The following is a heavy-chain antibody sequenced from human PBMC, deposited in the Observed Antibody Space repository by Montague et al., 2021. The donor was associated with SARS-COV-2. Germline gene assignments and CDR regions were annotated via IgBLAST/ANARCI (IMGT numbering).Heavy chain of an antibody. J-gene: IGHJ4*02. CDR1: GGSISSSSHY. V-gene: IGHV4-39*07. CDR3: ARESGWLSRGSYYFDY. CDR2: IYYSGST. Sequence: SETLSLTCTVSGGSISSSSHYWGWIRQPPGKGLEWIGFIYYSGSTYYNPSLESRVTISVDTSKNQFSLKLSSVTAADTAVYYCARESGWLSRGSYYFDYWGQGTLVTVSS. D-gene: IGHD3-22*01.